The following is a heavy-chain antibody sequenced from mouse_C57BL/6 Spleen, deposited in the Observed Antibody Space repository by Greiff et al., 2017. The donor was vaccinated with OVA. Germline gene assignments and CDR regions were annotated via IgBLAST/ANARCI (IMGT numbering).Heavy chain of an antibody. CDR1: GYTFTSYG. J-gene: IGHJ4*01. Sequence: VKVVESGAELARPGASVKLSCKASGYTFTSYGISWVKQRTGQGLEWIGEIYPRSGNTYYNEKFKGKATLTADKSSSTAYMELRSLTSEDSAVYFCARRDDYDGAMDYWGQGTSVTVSS. V-gene: IGHV1-81*01. CDR3: ARRDDYDGAMDY. D-gene: IGHD2-4*01. CDR2: IYPRSGNT.